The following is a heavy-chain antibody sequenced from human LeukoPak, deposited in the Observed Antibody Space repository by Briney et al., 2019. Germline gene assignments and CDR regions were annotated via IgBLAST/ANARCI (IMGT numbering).Heavy chain of an antibody. D-gene: IGHD4-17*01. V-gene: IGHV1-46*03. CDR1: GYTFTSYY. Sequence: GASVKVSCKASGYTFTSYYMHWVRQAPGQGLEWMGIINPSGGSTSYAQKFQGRVTMTRDTSTSTVYMELNSLRSEDTAVYYCARTRYYGDYGFEMDVWGKGTTVTVSS. CDR3: ARTRYYGDYGFEMDV. CDR2: INPSGGST. J-gene: IGHJ6*04.